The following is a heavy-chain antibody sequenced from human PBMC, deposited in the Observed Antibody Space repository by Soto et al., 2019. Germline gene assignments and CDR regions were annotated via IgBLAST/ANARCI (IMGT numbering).Heavy chain of an antibody. J-gene: IGHJ4*03. CDR1: GGTFSSHA. CDR3: ARGWQTVGATTTFDY. Sequence: SVKVSCEASGGTFSSHAISWVRQAPGQGLEWMGGIIPMFGTANYVQKFQGRVTISADKSTSTAYMEVRSLRSEDTAVYYCARGWQTVGATTTFDYWGHGTLVTV. CDR2: IIPMFGTA. V-gene: IGHV1-69*06. D-gene: IGHD1-26*01.